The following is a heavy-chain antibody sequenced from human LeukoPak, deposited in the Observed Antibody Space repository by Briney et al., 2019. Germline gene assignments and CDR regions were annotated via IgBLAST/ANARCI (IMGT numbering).Heavy chain of an antibody. D-gene: IGHD3-10*01. J-gene: IGHJ6*02. CDR3: ARDRYYGSGSYYRGPHYYYGMDV. Sequence: GGSLRLSCAASGFTVSSNYMSWVRQAPGKGLEWVSVIYSGGSTYYAGSVKGRFTISRDNSKNTLYLQMNSLRAEDTAVYYCARDRYYGSGSYYRGPHYYYGMDVWGQGTTVTVSS. CDR1: GFTVSSNY. V-gene: IGHV3-53*01. CDR2: IYSGGST.